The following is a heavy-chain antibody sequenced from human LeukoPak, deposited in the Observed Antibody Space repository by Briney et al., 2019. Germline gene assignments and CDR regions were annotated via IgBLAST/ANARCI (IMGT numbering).Heavy chain of an antibody. D-gene: IGHD4-17*01. CDR2: ISYSGST. CDR1: GGSFSGYY. Sequence: SETLSLTCAVYGGSFSGYYWSWIRQPPGKGLEWIGSISYSGSTYYRPSLKSRVTISLDTSKSQFSLKLSSVTAADTAVFYCARSRADYGALDYWGQGTLVTVSS. V-gene: IGHV4-34*01. J-gene: IGHJ4*02. CDR3: ARSRADYGALDY.